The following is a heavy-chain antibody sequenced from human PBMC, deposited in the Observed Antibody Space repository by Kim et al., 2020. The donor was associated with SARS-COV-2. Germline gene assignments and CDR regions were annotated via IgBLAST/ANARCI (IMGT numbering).Heavy chain of an antibody. J-gene: IGHJ4*02. D-gene: IGHD6-19*01. CDR1: GFTFSSYA. CDR3: AKDSRSLRGAVAGTGSFDY. V-gene: IGHV3-23*01. CDR2: ISGSGGST. Sequence: GGSLRLSCAASGFTFSSYAMSWVRQAPGKGLEWVSAISGSGGSTYYADSVKGRFTISRDNSKNTLYLQMNSLRAEDTAVYYCAKDSRSLRGAVAGTGSFDYWGQGTLVTVSS.